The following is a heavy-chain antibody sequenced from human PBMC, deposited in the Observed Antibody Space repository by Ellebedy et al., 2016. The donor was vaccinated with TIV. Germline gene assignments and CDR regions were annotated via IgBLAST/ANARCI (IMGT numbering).Heavy chain of an antibody. Sequence: ASVKVSXXASGFTFTSSAAQWVRQARGQRLEWIGWIVVGSGNTNYAQKFQERVTITRDMSTSTAYMELSSLRSEDTAVYYCAAARYYDILTGYYLDAFDIWGQGTMVTVSS. CDR3: AAARYYDILTGYYLDAFDI. J-gene: IGHJ3*02. D-gene: IGHD3-9*01. CDR1: GFTFTSSA. CDR2: IVVGSGNT. V-gene: IGHV1-58*01.